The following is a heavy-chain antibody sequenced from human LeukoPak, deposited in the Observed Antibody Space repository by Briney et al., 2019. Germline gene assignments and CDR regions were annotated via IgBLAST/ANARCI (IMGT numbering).Heavy chain of an antibody. J-gene: IGHJ3*02. Sequence: PGGSLRLSCAASGFTFSRYGMNWVRQAPGKGLEWVSYISGSGSTIHYADSVQGRFTISRDNAKNSLFLQMISLRAEDTVFYYLAGLGDLEGFEIWGQGTMVTVSS. D-gene: IGHD2-15*01. V-gene: IGHV3-48*03. CDR2: ISGSGSTI. CDR3: AGLGDLEGFEI. CDR1: GFTFSRYG.